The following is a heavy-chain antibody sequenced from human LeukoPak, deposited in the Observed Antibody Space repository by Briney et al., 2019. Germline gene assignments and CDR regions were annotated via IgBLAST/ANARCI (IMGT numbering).Heavy chain of an antibody. D-gene: IGHD3-16*02. CDR3: AKDYRSALGSLNHYYYSYHMDV. J-gene: IGHJ6*04. V-gene: IGHV3-30*02. CDR1: GFTFSDYG. CDR2: IQDDGSNE. Sequence: GGSLRLSCVASGFTFSDYGMHFVRQSPGKGLEWLAFIQDDGSNELYADSVKGRFTISRDNSKNMMYLEMNSLRDEDTAVYYCAKDYRSALGSLNHYYYSYHMDVWGKGTTVTISS.